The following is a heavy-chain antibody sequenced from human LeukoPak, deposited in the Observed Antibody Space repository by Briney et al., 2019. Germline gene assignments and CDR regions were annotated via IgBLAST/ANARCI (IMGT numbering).Heavy chain of an antibody. CDR2: IYYSGST. V-gene: IGHV4-39*07. D-gene: IGHD6-13*01. Sequence: SETLSLTCTVSGGSISSSSYYWGWIRQPPGKGLEWVGSIYYSGSTYYNPSLKSRVTISVDTSKNQFSLKLSSVTAADTAVYYCARYSSSWFYQRGWFDPWGQGTLVTVSS. CDR1: GGSISSSSYY. J-gene: IGHJ5*02. CDR3: ARYSSSWFYQRGWFDP.